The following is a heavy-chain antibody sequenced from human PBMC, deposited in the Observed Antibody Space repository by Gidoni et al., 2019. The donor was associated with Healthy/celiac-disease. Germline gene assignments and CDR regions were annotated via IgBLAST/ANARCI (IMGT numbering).Heavy chain of an antibody. J-gene: IGHJ4*02. V-gene: IGHV3-20*01. CDR1: GFPFDDFG. Sequence: EVQLVGSGGGVVRPGGALRLSCAASGFPFDDFGMSWVRQAPGKGLGWVFGINWNGGSTGYADSVKGRFTISRDNAKNSLYLQMNSLRAEDTALYHCARAYSPDDSSGYDYWGQGTLVTVSS. D-gene: IGHD3-22*01. CDR3: ARAYSPDDSSGYDY. CDR2: INWNGGST.